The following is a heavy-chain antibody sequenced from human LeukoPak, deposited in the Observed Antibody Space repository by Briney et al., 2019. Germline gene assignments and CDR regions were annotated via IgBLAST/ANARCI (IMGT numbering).Heavy chain of an antibody. J-gene: IGHJ4*02. D-gene: IGHD1-26*01. V-gene: IGHV4-59*01. Sequence: SETLSLTCTVSGGSISSYYWSWIRQPPGKGLEWIGYIYYSGSTNYNPSLKSRVTISVDTSKNQFSLKLSSVTAADTAVYYCARRLRVGATFDYWGQGTLVTVSS. CDR3: ARRLRVGATFDY. CDR1: GGSISSYY. CDR2: IYYSGST.